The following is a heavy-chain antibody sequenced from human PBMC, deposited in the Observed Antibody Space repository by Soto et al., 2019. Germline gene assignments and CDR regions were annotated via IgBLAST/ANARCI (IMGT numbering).Heavy chain of an antibody. J-gene: IGHJ3*02. D-gene: IGHD5-12*01. CDR2: TYYRSKWYN. CDR3: ARGGRGYSGYDFQDAFDI. V-gene: IGHV6-1*01. Sequence: RSQTLSLTCAISGDSVSSNSAAWNWIRQSPSRGLEWLGRTYYRSKWYNDYAVSVKSRITINPDTSKNQFSLQLNSVTPEDTAVYYCARGGRGYSGYDFQDAFDIWGQGTMVTVSS. CDR1: GDSVSSNSAA.